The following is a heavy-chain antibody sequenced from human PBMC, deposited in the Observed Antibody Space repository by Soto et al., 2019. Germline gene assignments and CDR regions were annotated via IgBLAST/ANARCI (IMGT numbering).Heavy chain of an antibody. D-gene: IGHD3-10*01. CDR2: IIPIFGTA. J-gene: IGHJ4*02. CDR3: AIRRGPFREGSTPNPG. V-gene: IGHV1-69*01. Sequence: QVQLVQSGAEVKKPGSSVKVSCKASGGTFSSYAISWVRQAPGQGLEWMGGIIPIFGTANYAQKFQGRVTITADESRSTAKWELRSRKPENTAVYYCAIRRGPFREGSTPNPGWGQGTLVTVSS. CDR1: GGTFSSYA.